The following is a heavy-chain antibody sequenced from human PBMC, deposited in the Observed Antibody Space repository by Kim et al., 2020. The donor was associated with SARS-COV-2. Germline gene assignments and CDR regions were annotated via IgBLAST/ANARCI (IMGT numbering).Heavy chain of an antibody. V-gene: IGHV1-24*01. Sequence: NYAQKFRGRVTMTEDTSTDPAYMELGSLRSEDTAVYYCATGIVGATRVDYWGQGTLVTVSS. CDR3: ATGIVGATRVDY. D-gene: IGHD1-26*01. J-gene: IGHJ4*02.